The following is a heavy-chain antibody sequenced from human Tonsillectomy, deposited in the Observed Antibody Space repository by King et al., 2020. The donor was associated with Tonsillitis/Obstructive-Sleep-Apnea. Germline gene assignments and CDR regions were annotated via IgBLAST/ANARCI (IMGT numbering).Heavy chain of an antibody. Sequence: VQLGESGAEVKKPGASVKVSCKASGYTFISYGISWVRQAPGQGLEWMGWISAYNGNTNCAQKLQGIVTMTTDTSTRPAYMGVRSLRSDDTAVYYCARGVGFGDLFDAFDIWGQGTMVTVSS. CDR2: ISAYNGNT. CDR3: ARGVGFGDLFDAFDI. J-gene: IGHJ3*02. V-gene: IGHV1-18*01. CDR1: GYTFISYG. D-gene: IGHD3-10*01.